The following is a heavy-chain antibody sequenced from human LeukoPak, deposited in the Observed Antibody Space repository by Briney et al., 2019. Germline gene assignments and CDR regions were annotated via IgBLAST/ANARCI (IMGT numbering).Heavy chain of an antibody. J-gene: IGHJ4*02. D-gene: IGHD6-13*01. CDR1: GGSISSYY. Sequence: PSETLSLTCTVSGGSISSYYWSWIRQPAGKGLEWIGRIYSTGSTNYNPSLKSRVTMSVDTSKNQFSLRLRSVTTADTAVYYCARQIASAGTAGFDFWGQGALVTVSS. V-gene: IGHV4-4*07. CDR3: ARQIASAGTAGFDF. CDR2: IYSTGST.